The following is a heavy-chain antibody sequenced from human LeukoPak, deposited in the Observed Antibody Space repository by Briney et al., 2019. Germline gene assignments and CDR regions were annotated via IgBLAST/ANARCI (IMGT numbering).Heavy chain of an antibody. J-gene: IGHJ6*02. CDR2: INPSGGST. D-gene: IGHD4-17*01. V-gene: IGHV1-46*01. Sequence: GASVKVSCKASGYTFSIYNMHWVRQAPGQGLEWMGIINPSGGSTTNAQKFQGRVTMTEDTSTDTAYMELSSLRSEDTAVYYCATGKEYGDSPYYYYGMDVWGQGTTVTVSS. CDR3: ATGKEYGDSPYYYYGMDV. CDR1: GYTFSIYN.